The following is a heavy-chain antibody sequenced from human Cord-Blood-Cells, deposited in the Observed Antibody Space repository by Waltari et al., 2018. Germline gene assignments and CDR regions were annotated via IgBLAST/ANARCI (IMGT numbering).Heavy chain of an antibody. V-gene: IGHV4-59*01. CDR3: ARGYSGSYYDY. Sequence: QVQLQESGPGLVKPSETLSLTCTVSGGSISSYYWSWIRQPPGKGLEWIGYIYYSGSTNYTPSLKSRVTISVDTAKNQFSLKLSSVTAADTAVYYCARGYSGSYYDYWGQGTLVTVSS. CDR1: GGSISSYY. D-gene: IGHD1-26*01. CDR2: IYYSGST. J-gene: IGHJ4*02.